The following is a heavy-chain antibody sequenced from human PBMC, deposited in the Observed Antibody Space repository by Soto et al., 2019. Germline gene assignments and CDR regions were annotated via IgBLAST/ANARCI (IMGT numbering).Heavy chain of an antibody. CDR1: GGSIIGGGSY. CDR3: ARAIMYYFDY. D-gene: IGHD3-16*01. Sequence: SETLSLTCTVSGGSIIGGGSYCTCIRQHPGVGLELIGYIYYSGSTFYNPSLKSRVALSVDTSKNQFSLRLTSVTAADTAVYCCARAIMYYFDYWGQGTLVTVSS. V-gene: IGHV4-31*03. J-gene: IGHJ4*02. CDR2: IYYSGST.